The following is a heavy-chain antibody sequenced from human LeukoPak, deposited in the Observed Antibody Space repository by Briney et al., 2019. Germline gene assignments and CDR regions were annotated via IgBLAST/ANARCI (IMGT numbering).Heavy chain of an antibody. CDR2: IYSGGRT. Sequence: PGGSLRLSCAAPGFTVSSNYISWVRQAPGKGLGWVSVIYSGGRTYSEDSVKGRFTNARDNSKNTLYLQMNSLRAEDTAVYYCARDGAPYYYDSSGYSHYFDYWGQGTLVTVSS. V-gene: IGHV3-66*01. D-gene: IGHD3-22*01. CDR3: ARDGAPYYYDSSGYSHYFDY. J-gene: IGHJ4*02. CDR1: GFTVSSNY.